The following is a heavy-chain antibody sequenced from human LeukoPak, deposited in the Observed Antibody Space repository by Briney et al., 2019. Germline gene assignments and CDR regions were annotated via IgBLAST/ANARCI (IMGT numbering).Heavy chain of an antibody. CDR1: GFTFSSYW. J-gene: IGHJ3*02. CDR2: IKQDGSEK. V-gene: IGHV3-7*01. CDR3: ARDFAGGWYRAFDI. D-gene: IGHD6-19*01. Sequence: PGGSLRLSCAASGFTFSSYWMSWVRQAPGKGLEWVANIKQDGSEKYYVDSVKGRFTISRDNAKNSLYLQMNSLRAEDTAVYYCARDFAGGWYRAFDIWGQGTMVTVSS.